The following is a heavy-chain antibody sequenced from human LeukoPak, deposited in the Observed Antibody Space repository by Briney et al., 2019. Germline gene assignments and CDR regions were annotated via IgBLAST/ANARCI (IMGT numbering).Heavy chain of an antibody. V-gene: IGHV3-66*01. J-gene: IGHJ3*02. CDR3: ARDAEGIDAFDI. CDR1: GFTVSSNH. CDR2: IYSGGTT. Sequence: PGGSLRLSCAASGFTVSSNHMSWVRQAPGKGLEWVSVIYSGGTTYYADSVKGRFTISRDNSKNSLYLQMNSLRAEDTAVYYCARDAEGIDAFDIWGQGTMVTVSS.